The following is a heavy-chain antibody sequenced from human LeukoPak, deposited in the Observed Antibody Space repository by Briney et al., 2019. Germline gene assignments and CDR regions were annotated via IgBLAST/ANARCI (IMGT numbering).Heavy chain of an antibody. J-gene: IGHJ4*02. Sequence: SETLSLTCAVYGGSFSGYYWSWIRQPPGKGLEWIGYIYYSGSTNYNPSLKSRVTISVDTSKNQFSLKLSSVTAADTAVYYCARVTGYVIEDYFDYWGQGTLVTVSS. V-gene: IGHV4-59*01. CDR3: ARVTGYVIEDYFDY. D-gene: IGHD3-22*01. CDR1: GGSFSGYY. CDR2: IYYSGST.